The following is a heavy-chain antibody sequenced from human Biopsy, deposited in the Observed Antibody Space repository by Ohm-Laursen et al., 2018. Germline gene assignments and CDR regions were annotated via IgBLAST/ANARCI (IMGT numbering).Heavy chain of an antibody. V-gene: IGHV4-59*01. J-gene: IGHJ3*01. CDR2: ISKGGDT. D-gene: IGHD1-1*01. CDR3: ARLYRLDDYWNDDPPDAFDV. Sequence: GTLPLTFTVFGGSITDDYWSWIRQSPGKGLEWIGFISKGGDTTYNPSLRGRVAISVDTSKNQFSLKLSSVTAADTAIFFCARLYRLDDYWNDDPPDAFDVWGQGTRVTVSS. CDR1: GGSITDDY.